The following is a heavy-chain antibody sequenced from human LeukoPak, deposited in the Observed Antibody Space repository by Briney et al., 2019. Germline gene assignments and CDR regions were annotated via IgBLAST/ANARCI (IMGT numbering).Heavy chain of an antibody. D-gene: IGHD4-17*01. CDR3: ARVLDYVPITPFDY. J-gene: IGHJ4*02. CDR1: GYTFTGYY. CDR2: INPNSGGT. V-gene: IGHV1-2*02. Sequence: GASVKVSCKASGYTFTGYYMHWVRQAPGQGLEWMRWINPNSGGTNHAQKFQGRVTMTRDTSISTAYMELSRLRSDDTAVYYCARVLDYVPITPFDYWGQGTLVTVSS.